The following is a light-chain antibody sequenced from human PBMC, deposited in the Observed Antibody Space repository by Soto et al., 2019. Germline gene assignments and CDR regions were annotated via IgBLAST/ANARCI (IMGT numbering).Light chain of an antibody. Sequence: QSALTQPASVSGSPGQSITMSCTGTSSDVGGYNHVSWYQQHPGRAPKLMIYDVTNRPSGVSNRFSGSKSGNTASLTISGLQSEDEADYYCYSYTSSSTLVFGGGTQLTVL. J-gene: IGLJ7*01. CDR1: SSDVGGYNH. CDR3: YSYTSSSTLV. V-gene: IGLV2-14*03. CDR2: DVT.